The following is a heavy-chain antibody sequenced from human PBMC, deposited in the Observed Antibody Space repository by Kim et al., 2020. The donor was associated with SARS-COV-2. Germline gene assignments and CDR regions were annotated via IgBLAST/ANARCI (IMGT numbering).Heavy chain of an antibody. Sequence: SVKVSCKASGGTFSSYAISWVRQAPGQGLEWMGGIIPIFGTANYAQKFQGRVTITADESTSTAYMELSSLRSEDTAVYYCARGHINFDYGDYYYYYGMDVWDQGTTVTVSS. J-gene: IGHJ6*02. V-gene: IGHV1-69*13. D-gene: IGHD4-17*01. CDR2: IIPIFGTA. CDR1: GGTFSSYA. CDR3: ARGHINFDYGDYYYYYGMDV.